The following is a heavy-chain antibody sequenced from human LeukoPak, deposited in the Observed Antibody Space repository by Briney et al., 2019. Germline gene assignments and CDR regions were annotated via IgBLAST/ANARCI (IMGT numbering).Heavy chain of an antibody. D-gene: IGHD2-15*01. Sequence: GASVKVSCKASGYTFTSYGISWVRQAPGQGLEWMGWISAYNGNTNYAQKLQGRVTMTTDTSTSTAYMELRSLRSDDTAVYYCARVTLYCSGGSCYFSSGDNWGQGTLVTVSS. V-gene: IGHV1-18*01. CDR3: ARVTLYCSGGSCYFSSGDN. J-gene: IGHJ4*02. CDR1: GYTFTSYG. CDR2: ISAYNGNT.